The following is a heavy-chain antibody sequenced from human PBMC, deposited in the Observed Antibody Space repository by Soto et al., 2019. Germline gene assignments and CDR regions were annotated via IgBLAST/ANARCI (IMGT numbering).Heavy chain of an antibody. J-gene: IGHJ4*02. Sequence: PSETLSLTCAVSGGSISSSNWWSWVRQSPGKGLEWIGEIYHSGSTNYNPSLKSRVTISVDKSKNQFSLKLSSVTAADTAVHYCASRPLSSPTQRTFDYWGQGTLVTVSS. V-gene: IGHV4-4*02. D-gene: IGHD6-13*01. CDR3: ASRPLSSPTQRTFDY. CDR1: GGSISSSNW. CDR2: IYHSGST.